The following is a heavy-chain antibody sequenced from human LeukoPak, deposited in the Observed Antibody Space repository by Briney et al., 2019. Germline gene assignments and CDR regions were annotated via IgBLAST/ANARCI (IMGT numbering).Heavy chain of an antibody. CDR1: GGTFSSYA. J-gene: IGHJ4*02. CDR2: IIPIFGIA. V-gene: IGHV1-69*04. D-gene: IGHD3-22*01. Sequence: SVKVSCKASGGTFSSYAISWVRQAPGQGLEWMGRIIPIFGIANYAQKFQGRVTITADKSTSTGYMELSSLRSEDTGVYYCARAPDYYDSSGYWYYFDYRGQGTLVTVSS. CDR3: ARAPDYYDSSGYWYYFDY.